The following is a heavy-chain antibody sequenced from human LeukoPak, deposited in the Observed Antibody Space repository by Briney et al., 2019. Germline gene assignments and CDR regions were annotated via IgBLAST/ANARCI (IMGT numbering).Heavy chain of an antibody. V-gene: IGHV1-2*02. CDR2: INPNSGGT. D-gene: IGHD4-17*01. J-gene: IGHJ4*02. CDR3: ARDYGDYHFDY. CDR1: GYTFTGYY. Sequence: ASVKVSCKASGYTFTGYYMHWVRQAPGQGLEWMGWINPNSGGTNYAQKVQGRVTMTRDTSISTAYMELSRLRSDDTAVYYCARDYGDYHFDYWGQGTLVAVSS.